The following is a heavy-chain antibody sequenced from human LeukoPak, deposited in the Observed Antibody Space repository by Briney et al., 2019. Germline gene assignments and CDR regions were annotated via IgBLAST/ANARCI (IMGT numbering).Heavy chain of an antibody. CDR2: IIPIFGTA. CDR3: ARVRRDGYNPDFDY. Sequence: SVKVSCKASGGTFSSYAISWVRQAPGQGLEWMGRIIPIFGTANYAQKFQGRVTITTDESTSTAYMELSSLRSEDTAVYYCARVRRDGYNPDFDYWGQGTLVTVSS. V-gene: IGHV1-69*05. J-gene: IGHJ4*02. D-gene: IGHD5-24*01. CDR1: GGTFSSYA.